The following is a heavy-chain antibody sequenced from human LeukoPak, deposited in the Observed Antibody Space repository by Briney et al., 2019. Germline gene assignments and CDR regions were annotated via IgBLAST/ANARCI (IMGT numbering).Heavy chain of an antibody. CDR3: ASDEYRNAY. CDR2: IKQDGSEK. J-gene: IGHJ4*02. D-gene: IGHD5-18*01. V-gene: IGHV3-7*01. Sequence: PVGALRVSSAPSGVTFRTHLMSSVREAPGKGWEWGAKIKQDGSEKYYVDSVKGRFTISRDNAKNSLYLQMNSLRAEDTAVYYCASDEYRNAYWGQGTLVTVSS. CDR1: GVTFRTHL.